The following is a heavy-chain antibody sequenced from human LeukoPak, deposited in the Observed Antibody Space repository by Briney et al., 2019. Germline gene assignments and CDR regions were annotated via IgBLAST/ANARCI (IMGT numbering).Heavy chain of an antibody. CDR2: IYSDNT. CDR3: ARRAGVYSHPYDY. J-gene: IGHJ4*02. CDR1: VFTVSINS. D-gene: IGHD4-23*01. Sequence: GGSLRLSCTVSVFTVSINSMSWVRQAPGKGLEWVSFIYSDNTHYSDTVKGRFTISRDNYKNTLYLQMNSLRAEYRAVYYCARRAGVYSHPYDYWGQGTLVTVSS. V-gene: IGHV3-53*01.